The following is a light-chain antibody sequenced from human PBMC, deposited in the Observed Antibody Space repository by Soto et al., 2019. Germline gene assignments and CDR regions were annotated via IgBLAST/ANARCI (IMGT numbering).Light chain of an antibody. V-gene: IGKV1-5*03. CDR3: QHYNDYSRV. J-gene: IGKJ1*01. CDR2: RAS. CDR1: QSVDTW. Sequence: DIQMTQSPSTLSASIGDTVTITCRTSQSVDTWLAWYQHKAGKAPKLLIYRASSLATGVPTRFSGSGSGTAFTLTITSLQPDDFATYYWQHYNDYSRVFGQGTQVESK.